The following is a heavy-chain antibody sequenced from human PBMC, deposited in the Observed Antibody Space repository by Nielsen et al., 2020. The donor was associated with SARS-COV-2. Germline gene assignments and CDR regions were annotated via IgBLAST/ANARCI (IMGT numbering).Heavy chain of an antibody. V-gene: IGHV3-21*01. CDR3: ARAAGEGIWFGEFFFDY. J-gene: IGHJ4*02. D-gene: IGHD3-10*01. Sequence: WIRQPPGKGLEWVSAISGSGGSIYYADSVKGRFTISRDNAKNSLYLQMNSLRAEDTAVYYCARAAGEGIWFGEFFFDYWGQGTLVTVSS. CDR2: ISGSGGSI.